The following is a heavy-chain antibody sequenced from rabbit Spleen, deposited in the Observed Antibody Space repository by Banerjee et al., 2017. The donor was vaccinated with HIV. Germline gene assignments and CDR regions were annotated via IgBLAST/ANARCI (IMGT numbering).Heavy chain of an antibody. J-gene: IGHJ4*01. CDR3: ARNHGTYSYASDGIGDL. CDR2: IFAGSSGST. CDR1: GFSFSSGYD. Sequence: QEQLEESGGDLVQPEGSLTLTCTASGFSFSSGYDMCWVRPAPGKGLEWIGCIFAGSSGSTYYASWAKGRFTISKTSSTTVTLQMTSLTAADTATYFCARNHGTYSYASDGIGDLWGPCILVTVS. V-gene: IGHV1S45*01. D-gene: IGHD6-1*01.